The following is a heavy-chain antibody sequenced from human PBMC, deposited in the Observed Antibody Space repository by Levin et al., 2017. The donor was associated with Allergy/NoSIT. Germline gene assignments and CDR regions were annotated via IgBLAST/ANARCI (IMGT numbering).Heavy chain of an antibody. CDR1: GGSISSPPYY. D-gene: IGHD2-21*02. J-gene: IGHJ1*01. CDR2: ISHSGRT. V-gene: IGHV4-39*07. CDR3: ARLSWGGDWYICRH. Sequence: SETLSLTCTVSGGSISSPPYYWGWIRQSPGKGLEWIGTISHSGRTFHNPSLKSRVTVSKDTSKNQLSLKLSSATAADTSVYCCARLSWGGDWYICRHWGQGTLVNVSS.